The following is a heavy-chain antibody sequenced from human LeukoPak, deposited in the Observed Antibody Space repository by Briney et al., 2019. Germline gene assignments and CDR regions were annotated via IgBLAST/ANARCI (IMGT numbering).Heavy chain of an antibody. Sequence: GGSLRLSCAASGFTFSSYEMNWVRQAPGKGLEWVSYISISGSTIYYADSVKGRFTISRDNAKNSLYLQMNSLRAEDTAVYYCARDDCSSTSCYWNYYYGMDVWGKGTTVTVSS. CDR1: GFTFSSYE. D-gene: IGHD2-2*01. V-gene: IGHV3-48*03. J-gene: IGHJ6*04. CDR3: ARDDCSSTSCYWNYYYGMDV. CDR2: ISISGSTI.